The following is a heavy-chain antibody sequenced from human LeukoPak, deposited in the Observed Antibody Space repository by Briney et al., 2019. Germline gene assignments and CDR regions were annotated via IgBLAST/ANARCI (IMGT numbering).Heavy chain of an antibody. Sequence: GGSLRLSCAASGFTFSSYSMNWVRQAPGKGLEWVSYISSSSSTIYYADSVNGRFTISRDNAKNSLYLQMNSLRAEDTAVYYCASSLGIAARPGYWGQRTLVTVSS. CDR1: GFTFSSYS. CDR2: ISSSSSTI. D-gene: IGHD6-6*01. CDR3: ASSLGIAARPGY. V-gene: IGHV3-48*04. J-gene: IGHJ4*02.